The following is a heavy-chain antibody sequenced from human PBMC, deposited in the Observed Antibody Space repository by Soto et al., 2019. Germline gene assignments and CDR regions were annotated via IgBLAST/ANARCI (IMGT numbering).Heavy chain of an antibody. CDR3: GSLRDSSSTNYYYYGINV. CDR1: GYSFTSYW. Sequence: GESLKISCKASGYSFTSYWIGWVRQMPGKGLEWMGIIYPADSDTRCSSAFQGEVSIAAGTSICTAYLHWSSLKASEMAMYYSGSLRDSSSTNYYYYGINVWRQRTTDTF. J-gene: IGHJ6*02. D-gene: IGHD6-13*01. V-gene: IGHV5-51*01. CDR2: IYPADSDT.